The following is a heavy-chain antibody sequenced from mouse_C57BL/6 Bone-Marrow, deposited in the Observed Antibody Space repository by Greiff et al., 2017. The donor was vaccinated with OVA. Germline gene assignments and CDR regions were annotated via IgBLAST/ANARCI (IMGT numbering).Heavy chain of an antibody. Sequence: QVQLQQPGAELVRPGTSVKLSCKASGYTFTSYWMHSVKQRPGQGLEWIGVIDPSDSYTNYNQKFKGKATLTVDTSSSTAYMQLSSLTSEDSAVYYCARPLNWDWYFDVWGTGTTVTVSS. CDR1: GYTFTSYW. CDR3: ARPLNWDWYFDV. J-gene: IGHJ1*03. V-gene: IGHV1-59*01. D-gene: IGHD4-1*01. CDR2: IDPSDSYT.